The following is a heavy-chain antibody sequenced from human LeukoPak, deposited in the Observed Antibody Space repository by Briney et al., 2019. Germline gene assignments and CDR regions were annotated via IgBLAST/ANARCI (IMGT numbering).Heavy chain of an antibody. D-gene: IGHD4-11*01. CDR2: IYYSGST. V-gene: IGHV4-59*01. CDR1: GGSISTYH. CDR3: ARDYSNYIMDY. J-gene: IGHJ4*02. Sequence: SETLSLTCTVSGGSISTYHWSWLRQPPGKALEWIGYIYYSGSTNYNPSLKSRVTISVDTSKNQFSLNLSSVTAADTAVYYCARDYSNYIMDYWGQGILVTVSS.